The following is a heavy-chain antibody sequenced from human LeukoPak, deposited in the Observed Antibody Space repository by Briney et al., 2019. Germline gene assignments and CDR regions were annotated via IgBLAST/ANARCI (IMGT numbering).Heavy chain of an antibody. V-gene: IGHV4-59*01. J-gene: IGHJ6*02. CDR2: IYYSGST. Sequence: PSETLSLTCTVSGGSISFYYWSWIRQPPGKGLEWIGFIYYSGSTNYNPSLKSRVTISVDTSKNQFSLKLSSVTAADTAMYYCARDARGSSYMDVWDQGTTVTVSS. CDR1: GGSISFYY. D-gene: IGHD3-10*01. CDR3: ARDARGSSYMDV.